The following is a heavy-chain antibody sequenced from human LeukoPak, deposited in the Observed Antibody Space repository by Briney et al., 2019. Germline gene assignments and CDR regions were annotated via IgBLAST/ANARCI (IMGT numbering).Heavy chain of an antibody. D-gene: IGHD6-19*01. CDR3: ARDVEQWLVRVYYFDY. CDR2: ISSGSTTI. J-gene: IGHJ4*02. V-gene: IGHV3-48*01. CDR1: GFMFSSYS. Sequence: PGGSLRLSCEASGFMFSSYSMNWVRQAPGKGLEWVSYISSGSTTIYYADSVKGRLTISRDNAKNSLYLQMNSLRAEDTAVYYCARDVEQWLVRVYYFDYWGQGTLVTVSS.